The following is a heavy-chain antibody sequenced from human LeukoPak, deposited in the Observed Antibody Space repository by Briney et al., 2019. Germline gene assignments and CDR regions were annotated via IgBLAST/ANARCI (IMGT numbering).Heavy chain of an antibody. V-gene: IGHV3-7*03. CDR3: AKHQPAQRVVDY. D-gene: IGHD2-15*01. CDR1: GFIFKNYW. J-gene: IGHJ4*02. CDR2: TNEAGNVN. Sequence: LSGGSLRLSCAASGFIFKNYWMTWVRQAPGRGLEWVANTNEAGNVNNYMGSVKGRFTISRDNAKNSLYLQMNSLTAEDTAIYYCAKHQPAQRVVDYWGQGTLVTVSS.